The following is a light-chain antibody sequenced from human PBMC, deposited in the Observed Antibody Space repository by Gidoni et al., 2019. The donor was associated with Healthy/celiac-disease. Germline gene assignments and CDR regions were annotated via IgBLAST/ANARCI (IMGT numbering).Light chain of an antibody. V-gene: IGKV3-20*01. CDR3: QQYGSSPFT. J-gene: IGKJ4*01. Sequence: EMVLTQSPGTLSLSPGERATLSCRASQSVSSSYLAWYQQKPGQAPRLLIYGASSRATGIPDRFSRSGSGTDFTLTISRLEPEDFAVYYCQQYGSSPFTFGGGTKVEIK. CDR2: GAS. CDR1: QSVSSSY.